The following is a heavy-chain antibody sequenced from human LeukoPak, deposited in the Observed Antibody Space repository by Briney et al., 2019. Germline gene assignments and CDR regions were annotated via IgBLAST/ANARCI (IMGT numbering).Heavy chain of an antibody. D-gene: IGHD3-10*01. CDR2: ISSSSSTI. CDR3: AKASSSGSSRYYYYGMDV. CDR1: GFTFSSYS. J-gene: IGHJ6*02. Sequence: GGSLRLSCAASGFTFSSYSMNWVRQAPGKGLEWVSYISSSSSTIYYADSVKGRFTISRDNAKNSLYLQMNSLRAEDTAGYYCAKASSSGSSRYYYYGMDVWGQGTTVTVSS. V-gene: IGHV3-48*01.